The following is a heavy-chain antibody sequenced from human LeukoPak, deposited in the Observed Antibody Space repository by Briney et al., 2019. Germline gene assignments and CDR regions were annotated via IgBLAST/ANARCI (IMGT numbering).Heavy chain of an antibody. Sequence: SETLSLTCAVYGGSFSGYYWSWIRQPPGKGLEWIGYIYYSGSTYYNPSLKSRVTISVDTSKNQFSLKLSSVTAADTAVYYCAREEGELGVGFDYWGQGTLVTVSS. J-gene: IGHJ4*02. CDR1: GGSFSGYY. V-gene: IGHV4-31*11. CDR3: AREEGELGVGFDY. CDR2: IYYSGST. D-gene: IGHD7-27*01.